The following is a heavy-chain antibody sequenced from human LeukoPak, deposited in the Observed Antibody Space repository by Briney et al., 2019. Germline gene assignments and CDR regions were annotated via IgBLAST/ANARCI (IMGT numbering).Heavy chain of an antibody. Sequence: PSETLSLTCAVYGGSFSGYYWSWIRQPPGKGLEWIGEINHSGSTNYNPSLKSRVTISVDTSKNQSSLKLSSVTAADTAVYYCARGWVRGVTSIYYYGMDVWGQGTTVTVSS. J-gene: IGHJ6*02. D-gene: IGHD3-10*01. V-gene: IGHV4-34*01. CDR2: INHSGST. CDR3: ARGWVRGVTSIYYYGMDV. CDR1: GGSFSGYY.